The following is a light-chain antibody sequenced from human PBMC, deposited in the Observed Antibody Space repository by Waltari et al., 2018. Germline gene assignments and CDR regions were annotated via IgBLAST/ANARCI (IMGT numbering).Light chain of an antibody. CDR2: DAS. V-gene: IGKV3-11*01. J-gene: IGKJ5*01. Sequence: EIVLTQSPATLSLSPGETATLSCRASQSIGPYLAWYQKKPGQAPRLLIYDASNRATGIPARFSGSGSGTDFTLTISSLEPEDFAVYYCQQRSAWPLTFGQGTRLEIK. CDR1: QSIGPY. CDR3: QQRSAWPLT.